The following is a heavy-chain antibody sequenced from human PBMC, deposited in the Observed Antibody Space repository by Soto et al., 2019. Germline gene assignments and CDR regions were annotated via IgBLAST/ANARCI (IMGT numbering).Heavy chain of an antibody. CDR2: ISYDGSNK. D-gene: IGHD6-19*01. J-gene: IGHJ6*02. V-gene: IGHV3-30*18. CDR1: GFTFSSYG. Sequence: GGSLRLSCAASGFTFSSYGMHWVRQAPGKGLEWVAVISYDGSNKYYADSVKGRFTISRDNSKNTLYLQMNSLRAEDTAVYYCAKGRIAVAGNGYYYYYYGMDVWGQGTTVTVSS. CDR3: AKGRIAVAGNGYYYYYYGMDV.